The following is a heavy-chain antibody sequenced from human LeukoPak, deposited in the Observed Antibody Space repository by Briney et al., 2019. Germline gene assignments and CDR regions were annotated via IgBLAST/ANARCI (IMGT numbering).Heavy chain of an antibody. CDR2: INSEGSTI. CDR1: GITFSTYW. D-gene: IGHD3-22*01. CDR3: ARISSDSISYYDH. Sequence: QPGGSLRLSCAGSGITFSTYWMHWVRQAPGKGRVWFSRINSEGSTISYADSVKGRFTISRDNAKNTLFLQMNSLRAEDTAVYYCARISSDSISYYDHWGQGTLVTVSS. J-gene: IGHJ4*02. V-gene: IGHV3-74*01.